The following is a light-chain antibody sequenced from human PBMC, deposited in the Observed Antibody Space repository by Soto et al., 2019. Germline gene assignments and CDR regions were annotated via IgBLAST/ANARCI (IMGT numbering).Light chain of an antibody. CDR3: SSYTTTNTLQLV. V-gene: IGLV2-14*01. J-gene: IGLJ2*01. CDR1: SSDVGNCNC. Sequence: QSALTQPASVSGSPGQSITISCTGASSDVGNCNCVSWYQQHPGKAPKLMIYEVSNRPSGVSDRFSGSKAGNTASLTISGLQAEDEADYWCSSYTTTNTLQLVFGGGTKVTVL. CDR2: EVS.